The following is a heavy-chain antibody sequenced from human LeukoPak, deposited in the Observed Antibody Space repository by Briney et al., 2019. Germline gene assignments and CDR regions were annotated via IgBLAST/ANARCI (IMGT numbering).Heavy chain of an antibody. CDR2: IRSKANSYAT. CDR1: GFTFSGSA. J-gene: IGHJ5*02. CDR3: TRRYGGNPGSNWFGP. D-gene: IGHD4-23*01. Sequence: GGSLRLSCAASGFTFSGSAMHWVRQASGKGLEWVGRIRSKANSYATAYAASVKGRFTISRDDSKNTAYLQMNSLKTEDTAVYYCTRRYGGNPGSNWFGPWGQGTLVTVSS. V-gene: IGHV3-73*01.